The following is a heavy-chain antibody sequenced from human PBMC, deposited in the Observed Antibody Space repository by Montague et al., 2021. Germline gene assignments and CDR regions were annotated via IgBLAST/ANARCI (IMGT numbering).Heavy chain of an antibody. V-gene: IGHV5-51*01. CDR3: ARGRGDGNNWAWDFDY. D-gene: IGHD5-24*01. Sequence: SLRLSCAASGFTVSSSHMNWVRQMPGKGLEWMGIIYPGDSDTRYSPSFQGQVTISADKSISTAYLQWSSLKASDTAMYYCARGRGDGNNWAWDFDYWGQGTLVTVSS. CDR1: GFTVSSSH. J-gene: IGHJ4*02. CDR2: IYPGDSDT.